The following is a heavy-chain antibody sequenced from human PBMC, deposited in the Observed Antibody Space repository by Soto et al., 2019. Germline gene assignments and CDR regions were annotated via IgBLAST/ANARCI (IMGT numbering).Heavy chain of an antibody. Sequence: QVQLQQWGAGPLKPSETLSLNCTVQGGSVSGHYWSWIRQSPGKGLEWIGEINHSGSTNYNPSLKSRVTISVDTSRNQFSLKVRSVTAADTAVYYCARDRGYQVVSWSSYYYDLDVWGQGATVTVSS. CDR3: ARDRGYQVVSWSSYYYDLDV. V-gene: IGHV4-34*01. CDR1: GGSVSGHY. CDR2: INHSGST. D-gene: IGHD2-15*01. J-gene: IGHJ6*02.